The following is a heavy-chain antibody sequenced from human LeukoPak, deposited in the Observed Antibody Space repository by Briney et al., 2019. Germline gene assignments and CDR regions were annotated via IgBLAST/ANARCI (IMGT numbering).Heavy chain of an antibody. CDR1: GFTFSSYV. D-gene: IGHD5-24*01. Sequence: GGSLRLSCAASGFTFSSYVMSWVRQAPGKGLEWVSNIGGSVGSMFYAASVKGRFAISRDNSKNTLFLQMNNLRVEDTAVYYCARNRGDGYNWYYFDYWGQGTLVTVSS. CDR2: IGGSVGSM. CDR3: ARNRGDGYNWYYFDY. V-gene: IGHV3-23*01. J-gene: IGHJ4*02.